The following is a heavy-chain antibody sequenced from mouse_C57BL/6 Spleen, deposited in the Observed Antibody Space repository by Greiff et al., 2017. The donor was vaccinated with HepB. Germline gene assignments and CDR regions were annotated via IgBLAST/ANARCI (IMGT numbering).Heavy chain of an antibody. CDR2: IDPSDSYT. CDR1: GYTFTSYW. D-gene: IGHD2-4*01. CDR3: ARIPYDYDDGSWFAY. Sequence: VQLQQSGAELVKPGASVKLSCKASGYTFTSYWMQWVKQRPGQGLEWIGEIDPSDSYTNYNQKFKGKATLTVDTSSSTAYMQLSSLTSEDSAVYYCARIPYDYDDGSWFAYWGQRTLVTVSA. V-gene: IGHV1-50*01. J-gene: IGHJ3*01.